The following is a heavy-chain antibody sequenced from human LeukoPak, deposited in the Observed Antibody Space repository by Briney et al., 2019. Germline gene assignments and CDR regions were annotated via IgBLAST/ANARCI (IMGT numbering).Heavy chain of an antibody. Sequence: PGGSLRLSCAASGFTFSSYGMHWVRQAPGKGLEWVAVIWYDGSNKYYADSVKGRFTISRDNSKNTLYLQMNSLRAEDTAVYYCARSRSGGSLLGYWGQGTLVTVSS. CDR1: GFTFSSYG. CDR3: ARSRSGGSLLGY. V-gene: IGHV3-33*01. D-gene: IGHD2-15*01. CDR2: IWYDGSNK. J-gene: IGHJ4*02.